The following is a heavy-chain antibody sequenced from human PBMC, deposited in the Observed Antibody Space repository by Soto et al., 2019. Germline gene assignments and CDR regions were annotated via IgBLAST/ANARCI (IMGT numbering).Heavy chain of an antibody. J-gene: IGHJ2*01. CDR2: IYHSGST. Sequence: QVQLQESGPGLVKPSGTLSLTCAVSGGSISSSNWWSWVRQPPGKGLEWIGEIYHSGSTNYNPSLKSRVTISXXKXKXXCSLKLSSVTAADTAVYYCARLGVSVTTNYWYFDLWGRGTLVTVSS. CDR3: ARLGVSVTTNYWYFDL. D-gene: IGHD4-17*01. V-gene: IGHV4-4*02. CDR1: GGSISSSNW.